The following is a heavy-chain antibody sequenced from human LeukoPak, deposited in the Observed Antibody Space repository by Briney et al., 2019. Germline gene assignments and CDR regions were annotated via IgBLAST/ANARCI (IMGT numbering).Heavy chain of an antibody. V-gene: IGHV3-11*05. CDR2: ISSGSTYT. CDR3: ARGRSDSLAGPFDY. D-gene: IGHD3-22*01. J-gene: IGHJ4*02. CDR1: GFTFSDYY. Sequence: GGSLRLSCAASGFTFSDYYMSWIRQAPGKGLEWISYISSGSTYTNYADSVKGRFTISRDNAKKSLYLQMSSLRAEDTAIYYCARGRSDSLAGPFDYWGQGALVTVSS.